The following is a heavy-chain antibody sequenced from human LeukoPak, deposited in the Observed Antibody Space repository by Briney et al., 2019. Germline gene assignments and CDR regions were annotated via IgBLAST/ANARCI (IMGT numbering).Heavy chain of an antibody. D-gene: IGHD3-3*01. CDR2: ISYDGSNK. CDR1: GFTFSSYG. Sequence: PGGSLRLSCAASGFTFSSYGMHWVRQAPGKGLEWVAVISYDGSNKYYADSVKGRFTISRDNSKNTLYLQMNSLRAEDTAVYYCAKDWSGGWALDYWGQGTLLTVSS. CDR3: AKDWSGGWALDY. V-gene: IGHV3-30*18. J-gene: IGHJ4*02.